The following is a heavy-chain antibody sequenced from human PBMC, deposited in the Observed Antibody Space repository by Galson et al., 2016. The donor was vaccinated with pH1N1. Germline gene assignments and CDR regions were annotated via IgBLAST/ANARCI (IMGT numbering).Heavy chain of an antibody. CDR1: GYNFTTYW. V-gene: IGHV5-51*03. D-gene: IGHD1-26*01. Sequence: QSGAEVKKPGESLKISCKGSGYNFTTYWIGWVRQMPGKGLEWMGNIYPGDSDTTNSPSFQGQVTISADKSISTAYLQWSSLKASDTAIYYCATPRGSSSLAFDYWGQGTLVTVSS. CDR2: IYPGDSDT. CDR3: ATPRGSSSLAFDY. J-gene: IGHJ4*02.